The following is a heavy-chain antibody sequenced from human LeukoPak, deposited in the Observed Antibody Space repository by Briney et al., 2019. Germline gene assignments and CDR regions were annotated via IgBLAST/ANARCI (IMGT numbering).Heavy chain of an antibody. D-gene: IGHD3-22*01. Sequence: GESLRISCKASGYTFTTYWIGWLRQMPGKGLEWVGIIYPGDTDTRYSPSFRGQVTISADRSINTAYLQWSSLKASDTALYYCARGYFDTSGYYSGRGWFDPWGQGTLVTVSS. V-gene: IGHV5-51*01. CDR1: GYTFTTYW. CDR3: ARGYFDTSGYYSGRGWFDP. J-gene: IGHJ5*02. CDR2: IYPGDTDT.